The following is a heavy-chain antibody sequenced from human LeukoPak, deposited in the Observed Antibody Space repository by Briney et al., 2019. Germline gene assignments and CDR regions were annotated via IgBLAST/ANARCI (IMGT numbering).Heavy chain of an antibody. V-gene: IGHV4-30-4*08. J-gene: IGHJ5*02. D-gene: IGHD6-13*01. CDR1: GGSINRGY. CDR3: ASGYGSGWFDR. Sequence: PSETLSLTCTVSGGSINRGYWSWVRQHPGKGLEWIGHIFYSGSTFYNPSLKSRVTIAVHTSRDQFSLQLASVTAADTAVYYCASGYGSGWFDRWGQGTLVSVSS. CDR2: IFYSGST.